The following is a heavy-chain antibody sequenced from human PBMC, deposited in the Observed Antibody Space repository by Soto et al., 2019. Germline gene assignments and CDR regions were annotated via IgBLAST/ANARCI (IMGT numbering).Heavy chain of an antibody. J-gene: IGHJ4*02. CDR3: ARMNYYDTSGYPFDY. Sequence: GGSLRLSCAASGFTFSSYAMHWVRQAPGKGLEWVALISYDGSDKDYADSVKGRFTISRDNSRNTLFLQMNSLRAEDTAVYYCARMNYYDTSGYPFDYWGRGTMVTVSS. CDR1: GFTFSSYA. D-gene: IGHD3-22*01. CDR2: ISYDGSDK. V-gene: IGHV3-30-3*01.